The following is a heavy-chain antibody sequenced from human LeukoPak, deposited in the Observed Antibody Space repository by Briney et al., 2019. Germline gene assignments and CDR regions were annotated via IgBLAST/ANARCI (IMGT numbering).Heavy chain of an antibody. V-gene: IGHV3-11*05. CDR2: VMSGRGST. CDR3: TRERRGSYYAFES. J-gene: IGHJ4*02. CDR1: GFSVSDYS. Sequence: GGSLRLSCAASGFSVSDYSISWTRQSPGKGPEWISYVMSGRGSTNYADSVKGRFTISRDNAKNSVALQLDGLRADDTAVYFCTRERRGSYYAFESWSQGTLVTVSS. D-gene: IGHD3-10*01.